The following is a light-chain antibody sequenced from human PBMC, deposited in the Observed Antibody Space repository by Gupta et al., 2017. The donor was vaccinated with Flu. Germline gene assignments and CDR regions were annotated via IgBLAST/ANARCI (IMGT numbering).Light chain of an antibody. CDR1: SSNVGSYNF. V-gene: IGLV2-23*02. CDR2: DVT. Sequence: QSALTQPASVSGSPGQSITIYCPGTSSNVGSYNFVSWYQQLPGKAPKLKIYDVTKRPSGVSNRFSGSKSGKTASLTISGLQAEDEADYYCCSYAGSSTWVFGGGTNLTVL. CDR3: CSYAGSSTWV. J-gene: IGLJ3*02.